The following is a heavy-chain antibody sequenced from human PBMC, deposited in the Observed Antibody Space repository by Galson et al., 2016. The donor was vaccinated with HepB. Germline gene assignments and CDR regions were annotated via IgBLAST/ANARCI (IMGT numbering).Heavy chain of an antibody. D-gene: IGHD7-27*01. CDR3: ARDHANWDLQAPAYFDY. J-gene: IGHJ4*02. Sequence: CAISGDSVPRNGAAWNWIRQSPSRGLEWLGRTSYRSRWLHDYAMSVRSRITITPDTSNNQFSLHLTSVTPDDTAAYYCARDHANWDLQAPAYFDYWGQGTLVIVSS. CDR1: GDSVPRNGAA. V-gene: IGHV6-1*01. CDR2: TSYRSRWLH.